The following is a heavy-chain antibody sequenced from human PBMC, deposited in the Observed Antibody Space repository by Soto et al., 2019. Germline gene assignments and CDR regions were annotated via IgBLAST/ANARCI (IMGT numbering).Heavy chain of an antibody. CDR3: AREGLSSSSASGDYDYYGMDV. V-gene: IGHV1-69*12. J-gene: IGHJ6*02. D-gene: IGHD6-6*01. CDR2: IIPIFGTA. CDR1: GGTFSSYA. Sequence: QVQLVQSGAEVKKPGSSVKVSCKASGGTFSSYAISWVRQAPGQGLAWMGGIIPIFGTANYAQKFQGRVTITADASTSTAYMELSSLRSEDTDVYYCAREGLSSSSASGDYDYYGMDVWGQGTTVTVSS.